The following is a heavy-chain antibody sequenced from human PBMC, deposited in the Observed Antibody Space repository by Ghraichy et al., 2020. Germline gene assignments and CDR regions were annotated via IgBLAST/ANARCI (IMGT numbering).Heavy chain of an antibody. J-gene: IGHJ6*02. D-gene: IGHD3-16*01. CDR3: ARGAGGRASYYYYGMDV. CDR2: ISYDGSNK. V-gene: IGHV3-30-3*01. Sequence: GGSLRLSCAASGFTFSGYAMHWVRQAPGKGLEWVAVISYDGSNKYYADSVKGRFTISRDNSKNTLSLQMSSLRADDTAVYYCARGAGGRASYYYYGMDVWGQGTTVTVSS. CDR1: GFTFSGYA.